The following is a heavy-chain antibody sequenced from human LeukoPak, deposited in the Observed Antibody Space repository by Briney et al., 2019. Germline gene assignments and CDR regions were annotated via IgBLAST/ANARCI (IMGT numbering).Heavy chain of an antibody. D-gene: IGHD6-19*01. CDR1: GYTFTTYY. V-gene: IGHV1-46*01. CDR3: ARVVADSSGWETLDY. CDR2: INPSCGST. J-gene: IGHJ4*02. Sequence: ASVKVSCKASGYTFTTYYMHWVRQAPGQGLEWMGIINPSCGSTTYSQKFQGRATMTRDASTSTVYMELSSLRSEDTAVYYCARVVADSSGWETLDYWGQGTLVTVSS.